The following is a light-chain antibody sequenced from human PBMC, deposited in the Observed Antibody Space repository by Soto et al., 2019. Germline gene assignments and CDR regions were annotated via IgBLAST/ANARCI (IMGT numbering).Light chain of an antibody. Sequence: DIQMPESTSSLSASVGDRVTITCRASQSISSYLNWYQQKPGKAPKLLIYAASSLQSGVPSRFSGSGSGTDFTLTISSLQPEDFATYYCQQSYSTPLTFGGGTKVDIK. J-gene: IGKJ4*01. V-gene: IGKV1-39*01. CDR3: QQSYSTPLT. CDR1: QSISSY. CDR2: AAS.